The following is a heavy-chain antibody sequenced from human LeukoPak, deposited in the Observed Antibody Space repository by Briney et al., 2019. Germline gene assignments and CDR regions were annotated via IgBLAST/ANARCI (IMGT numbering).Heavy chain of an antibody. J-gene: IGHJ4*02. CDR1: GGTFISYA. V-gene: IGHV1-69*05. Sequence: ASVKVSCKASGGTFISYAISWVRQAPGQGLEWMGRIIPIFGTAKYAQKFQGRVTITTDESTTTAYMELSSLRSEDTAVYYCARDRGIAAALPGYWGQGTLVTVSS. CDR2: IIPIFGTA. CDR3: ARDRGIAAALPGY. D-gene: IGHD6-13*01.